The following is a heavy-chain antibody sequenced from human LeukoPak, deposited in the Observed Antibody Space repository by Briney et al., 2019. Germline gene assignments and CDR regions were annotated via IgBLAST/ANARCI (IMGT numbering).Heavy chain of an antibody. D-gene: IGHD3-10*01. CDR2: INHSGST. CDR3: ARGYYGSGSHCCHMDV. J-gene: IGHJ6*03. Sequence: SETLSLTCAVYVGSFSGYYWSWIRQPPGKGLEWIGEINHSGSTNYNSSLKSRVTISVDTSKNQCSLKLSSVTAADTAVYYSARGYYGSGSHCCHMDVWGKGTTITVS. V-gene: IGHV4-34*01. CDR1: VGSFSGYY.